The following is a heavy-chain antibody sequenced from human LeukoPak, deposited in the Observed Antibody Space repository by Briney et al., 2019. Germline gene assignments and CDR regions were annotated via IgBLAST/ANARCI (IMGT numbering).Heavy chain of an antibody. D-gene: IGHD6-13*01. J-gene: IGHJ4*02. Sequence: TLSLTCTVSGGSISSGGYYWSWIRQHPGKGLEWIGYIYYSGSTYYNPSLKSRVTISVDTSKNQFSLKLSSVTAADTAVYYCARDQIAAAGTGYWGQGTLVTVSS. CDR1: GGSISSGGYY. CDR2: IYYSGST. CDR3: ARDQIAAAGTGY. V-gene: IGHV4-31*03.